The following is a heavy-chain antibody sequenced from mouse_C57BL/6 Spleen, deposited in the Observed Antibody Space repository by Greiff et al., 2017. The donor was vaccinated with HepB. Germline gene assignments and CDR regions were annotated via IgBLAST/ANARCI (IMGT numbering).Heavy chain of an antibody. J-gene: IGHJ4*01. D-gene: IGHD4-1*01. Sequence: DVMLVESGGGLVKPGGSLKLSCAASGFTFSDYGMHWVRQAPEKGLEWVAYISSGSSTIYYADTVKGRFTISRDNAKNTLFLQMTSLRSEDTAMYYCAPALDAMDYWGQGTSVTVSS. CDR1: GFTFSDYG. CDR3: APALDAMDY. V-gene: IGHV5-17*01. CDR2: ISSGSSTI.